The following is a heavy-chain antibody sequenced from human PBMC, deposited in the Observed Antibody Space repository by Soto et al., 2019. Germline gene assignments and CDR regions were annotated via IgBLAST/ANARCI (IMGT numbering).Heavy chain of an antibody. CDR3: ARHTGNPYGSSSAYFVY. Sequence: PGESLKISCKVSGYSFTSYWIGWVRQMPGKGLEWMGIIYPSDSDTKYSPSFQGQVTISADKSISTAYLQWSGLKASDTAMYYCARHTGNPYGSSSAYFVYWGQGTLVTVSS. CDR1: GYSFTSYW. V-gene: IGHV5-51*01. D-gene: IGHD6-6*01. CDR2: IYPSDSDT. J-gene: IGHJ4*02.